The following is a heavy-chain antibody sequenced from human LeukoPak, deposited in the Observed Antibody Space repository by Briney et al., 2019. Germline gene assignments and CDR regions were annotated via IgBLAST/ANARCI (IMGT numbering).Heavy chain of an antibody. D-gene: IGHD2-15*01. CDR2: IYYSGTT. Sequence: PSETLSLTCTVSGGSVSTYYWHWIRQPPGKALEWIGYIYYSGTTNYNPSLKSRLTISVDTSNNQFSLKLTSVTAADTAVYYCASTSGYCSGGNCYSAFDYWGQGTVVTVSS. CDR1: GGSVSTYY. CDR3: ASTSGYCSGGNCYSAFDY. J-gene: IGHJ4*02. V-gene: IGHV4-59*02.